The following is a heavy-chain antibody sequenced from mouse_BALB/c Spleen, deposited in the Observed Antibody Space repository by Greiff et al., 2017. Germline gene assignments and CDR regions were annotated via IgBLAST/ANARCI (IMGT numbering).Heavy chain of an antibody. D-gene: IGHD2-14*01. CDR2: IWGDGST. V-gene: IGHV2-6-7*01. CDR3: ARENYRYWYFDV. Sequence: QVQLKESGPGLVAPSQSLSITCTVAGFSLTGYGVNWVRQPPGKGLEWLGMIWGDGSTDYNSALKSRLSISKDNSKSQVFLKMNSLQTDDTARYYCARENYRYWYFDVWGAGTTVTVSS. J-gene: IGHJ1*01. CDR1: GFSLTGYG.